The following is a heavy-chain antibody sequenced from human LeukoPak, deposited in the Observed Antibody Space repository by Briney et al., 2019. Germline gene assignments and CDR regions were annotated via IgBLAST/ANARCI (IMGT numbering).Heavy chain of an antibody. V-gene: IGHV3-23*01. CDR1: GFTFSNYA. CDR3: AKGHRYCTSGNCNSAVDY. J-gene: IGHJ4*02. CDR2: ISGSTGST. Sequence: PGGSLRLSCAASGFTFSNYAMNWVRQAPGKGLEWVSLISGSTGSTYYADSVKGRFSISRDNSKNTLYLQMNSLGAEDTAVYYCAKGHRYCTSGNCNSAVDYWGQGTLVTVSS. D-gene: IGHD2-15*01.